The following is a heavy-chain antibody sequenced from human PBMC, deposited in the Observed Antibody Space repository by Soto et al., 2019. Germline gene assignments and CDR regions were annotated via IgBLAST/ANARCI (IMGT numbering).Heavy chain of an antibody. D-gene: IGHD6-25*01. CDR2: ISSSSGTK. J-gene: IGHJ3*01. V-gene: IGHV3-48*01. Sequence: GGSLRLSCAASGFTFSNDNMDWVRQAPGKGLEWIAYISSSSGTKYYAESVKGRFTISRDNAKNSLYLQMNSLRAEDTAVYYRARDTGSAFWGQGTMVTVSS. CDR3: ARDTGSAF. CDR1: GFTFSNDN.